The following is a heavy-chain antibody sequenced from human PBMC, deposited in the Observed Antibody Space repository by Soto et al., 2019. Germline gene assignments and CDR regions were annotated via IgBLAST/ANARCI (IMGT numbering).Heavy chain of an antibody. J-gene: IGHJ4*02. Sequence: EVQLLESGGGLVQPGGSLRLSCAASGFTFSSYAMSWVRQAPGKGLEWVSAISGSGGSTYYADSVKGRFTISRDNSKNTRYLQLNSLRAEDTAVYYCATATAGTFDYWGQGPLVTVSS. D-gene: IGHD6-19*01. CDR2: ISGSGGST. V-gene: IGHV3-23*01. CDR1: GFTFSSYA. CDR3: ATATAGTFDY.